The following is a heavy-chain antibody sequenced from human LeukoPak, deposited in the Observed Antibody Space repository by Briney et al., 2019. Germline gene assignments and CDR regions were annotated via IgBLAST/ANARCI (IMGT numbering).Heavy chain of an antibody. Sequence: GGSLRLSCAASGFTFSSYAMTWVRQAPGKGLEWVSAISGSGVSTYYADSVKGRFTISRDNSKNTQYLQMNSLRAEDTAVYYCAKVIGYTYDFDYWGQGTLVTVSS. D-gene: IGHD5-18*01. CDR1: GFTFSSYA. CDR2: ISGSGVST. J-gene: IGHJ4*02. CDR3: AKVIGYTYDFDY. V-gene: IGHV3-23*01.